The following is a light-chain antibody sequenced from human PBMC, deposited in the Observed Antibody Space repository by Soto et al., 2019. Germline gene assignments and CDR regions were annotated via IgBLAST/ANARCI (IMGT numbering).Light chain of an antibody. CDR1: QSISSW. J-gene: IGKJ1*01. CDR2: KAS. CDR3: QQYNSYPWT. V-gene: IGKV1-5*03. Sequence: DIQITQSPSTLSASVGDRVTITCRASQSISSWLAWYQQKPGKAPKILIYKASSLESGVPSRFSGSGSGTEFTLTISSLQPDDFATYYCQQYNSYPWTFGQGTQVDIK.